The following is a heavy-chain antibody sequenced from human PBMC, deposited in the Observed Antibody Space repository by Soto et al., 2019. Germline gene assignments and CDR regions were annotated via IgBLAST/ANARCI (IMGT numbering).Heavy chain of an antibody. CDR1: GYTFTGYY. V-gene: IGHV1-2*02. CDR2: INPNSGGT. Sequence: PSVKVSCKASGYTFTGYYMHWVRQAPGQGLEWMGWINPNSGGTNYAQKFQGRVTMTRDTSISTAYMELSRLRSDDTAVYYCARDAIVVVVAATDYYYYYGMDVWGQGTTVTVSS. CDR3: ARDAIVVVVAATDYYYYYGMDV. D-gene: IGHD2-15*01. J-gene: IGHJ6*02.